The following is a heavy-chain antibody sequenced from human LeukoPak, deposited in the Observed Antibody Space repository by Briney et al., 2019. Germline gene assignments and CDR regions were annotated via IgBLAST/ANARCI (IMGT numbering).Heavy chain of an antibody. J-gene: IGHJ5*02. CDR1: VYTFTSYG. Sequence: ASVKVSFKASVYTFTSYGISWVRQAPRQGRAWVGWIRAYNGNTNYAQKLQGRVTMTTDTSTSTAYMELRSLRSDETAVYYCARARYCSSTSCYNNWFDPWGQGTLVTVSS. CDR2: IRAYNGNT. CDR3: ARARYCSSTSCYNNWFDP. D-gene: IGHD2-2*02. V-gene: IGHV1-18*01.